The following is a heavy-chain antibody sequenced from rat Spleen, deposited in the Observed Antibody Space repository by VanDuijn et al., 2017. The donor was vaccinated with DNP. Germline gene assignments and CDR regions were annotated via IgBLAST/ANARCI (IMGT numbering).Heavy chain of an antibody. CDR3: ARHGEVPTRYAMDA. CDR2: ISTGSGNT. Sequence: EVQLVESGGGLVQPGRSLKLSCVVSGFTFSDHYMAWVRQAPTKGLEWVASISTGSGNTYYRDSVKGRFTISRDNAKTTLYLQMDSLRSEETATYYCARHGEVPTRYAMDAWGQGTSVTVSS. V-gene: IGHV5S11*01. D-gene: IGHD2-1*01. CDR1: GFTFSDHY. J-gene: IGHJ4*01.